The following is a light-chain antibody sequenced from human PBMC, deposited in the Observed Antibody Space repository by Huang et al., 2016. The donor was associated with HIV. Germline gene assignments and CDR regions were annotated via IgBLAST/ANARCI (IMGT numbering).Light chain of an antibody. Sequence: EIVMTQSPLSLSVTPGEPASISCRSSQSLLHSNGYNYLDWYVQKLGQSPQVLIYSVSKRASGVSDRFSGSGSGTDFTLKISRVEAEDVGVYYCIQTLQTHLTFGGGTKVEIK. CDR3: IQTLQTHLT. J-gene: IGKJ4*01. V-gene: IGKV2-28*01. CDR2: SVS. CDR1: QSLLHSNGYNY.